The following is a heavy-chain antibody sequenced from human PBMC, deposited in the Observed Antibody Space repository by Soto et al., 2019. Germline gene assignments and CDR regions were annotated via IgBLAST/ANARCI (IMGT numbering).Heavy chain of an antibody. CDR1: GFTFSNAW. D-gene: IGHD1-1*01. J-gene: IGHJ6*03. Sequence: GGSLRLSCAASGFTFSNAWMSWVRQAPGKGLEWVGRIKSKTDGGTTDYAAPVKGRFTISRDDSKNTLYLQMNSLKTEDTAVYYCTTMASIGWNFGYYIDVWGKGTTVTVSS. CDR3: TTMASIGWNFGYYIDV. V-gene: IGHV3-15*01. CDR2: IKSKTDGGTT.